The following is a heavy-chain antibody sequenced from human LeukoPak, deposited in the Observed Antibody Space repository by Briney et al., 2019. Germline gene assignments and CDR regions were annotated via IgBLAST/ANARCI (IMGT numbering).Heavy chain of an antibody. CDR3: ATIFSGGSSYGMDV. V-gene: IGHV4-39*07. D-gene: IGHD2-15*01. CDR2: IYYSGST. CDR1: GGSISSSSYY. Sequence: SETLSLTCTVSGGSISSSSYYWGWIRQPPGKGLEWIGSIYYSGSTYYNPSLKSRVTISVDTSKNQFSLKLSSVTAADTAVYYCATIFSGGSSYGMDVWGQGTTVTVSS. J-gene: IGHJ6*02.